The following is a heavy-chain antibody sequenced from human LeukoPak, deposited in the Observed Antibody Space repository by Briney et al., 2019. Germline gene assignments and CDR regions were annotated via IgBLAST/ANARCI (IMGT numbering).Heavy chain of an antibody. CDR1: GFTFSSSA. D-gene: IGHD1-26*01. V-gene: IGHV3-23*01. CDR2: ISGNGGST. Sequence: GGSLRLSCAASGFTFSSSAMSWVRQAPGKGLEWVSAISGNGGSTYYGDSVKGRFTISRDNSKSTLFLQMNSLRAEDTAVYYCAKEKGANGRFDYWGQGTLVTVSS. CDR3: AKEKGANGRFDY. J-gene: IGHJ4*02.